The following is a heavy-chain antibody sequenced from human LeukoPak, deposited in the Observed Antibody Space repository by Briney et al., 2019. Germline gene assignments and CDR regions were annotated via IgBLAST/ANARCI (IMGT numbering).Heavy chain of an antibody. CDR1: EYTFTSYY. J-gene: IGHJ4*02. CDR2: ISAYNGNT. Sequence: ASVKVSCKASEYTFTSYYMHWVRQAPGQGLEWMGWISAYNGNTNYAQKLQGRVTMTTDTSTSTAYMELRSLRSDDTAVYYCARAETVVVPAATNNWGQGTLVTVSS. CDR3: ARAETVVVPAATNN. V-gene: IGHV1-18*04. D-gene: IGHD2-2*01.